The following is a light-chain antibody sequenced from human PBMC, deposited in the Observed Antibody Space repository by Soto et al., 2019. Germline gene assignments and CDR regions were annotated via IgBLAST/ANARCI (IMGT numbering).Light chain of an antibody. J-gene: IGKJ4*01. CDR1: QSVSSSY. CDR3: QQYGSSPLT. CDR2: DAS. V-gene: IGKV3D-20*01. Sequence: EIVLTQSPGTLSLSPGERATLSCGASQSVSSSYLAWYQQKPGLAPRLLIYDASSRATGIPDRFSGSGSGTDFTLTISRLEPEDFPVYYCQQYGSSPLTFGGGTKVDIK.